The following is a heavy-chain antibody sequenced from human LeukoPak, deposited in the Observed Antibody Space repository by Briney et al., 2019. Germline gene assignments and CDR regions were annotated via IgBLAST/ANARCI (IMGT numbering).Heavy chain of an antibody. J-gene: IGHJ4*02. CDR3: VGGDY. Sequence: GGSLRLSCAASGFTFSNYWMSWVRQAPGKGLEWVANIKQDGSETHYVDSVKGRFTISRDNTKNSLYLQMNSLRAEDTAVYYCVGGDYWGQGTLVTVSS. CDR2: IKQDGSET. V-gene: IGHV3-7*01. CDR1: GFTFSNYW.